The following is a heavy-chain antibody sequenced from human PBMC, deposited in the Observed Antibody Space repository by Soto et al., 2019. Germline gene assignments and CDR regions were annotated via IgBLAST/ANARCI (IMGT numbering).Heavy chain of an antibody. Sequence: SVKVSCKASGGTLSSYTISWVRQAPGQGLEWMGGIIPIFGTANYAQKFQGRVTITADESTSTAYMELSSLRSEDTAVYYCARDRSGTLDYWGQGTLVTVSS. D-gene: IGHD1-1*01. CDR3: ARDRSGTLDY. CDR2: IIPIFGTA. J-gene: IGHJ4*02. CDR1: GGTLSSYT. V-gene: IGHV1-69*13.